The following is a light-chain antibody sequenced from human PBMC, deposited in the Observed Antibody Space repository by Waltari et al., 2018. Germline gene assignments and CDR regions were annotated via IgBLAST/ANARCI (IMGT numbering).Light chain of an antibody. Sequence: LSVSPGERATLSCRASQSVSSNLAWYQQKPGQAPRLLIYGASTRATGIPARFSGSGSGTEFTLTISSLQSEDFAVYYCQQYHNWPPLTFGGGTKVEMK. CDR3: QQYHNWPPLT. CDR1: QSVSSN. V-gene: IGKV3-15*01. CDR2: GAS. J-gene: IGKJ4*01.